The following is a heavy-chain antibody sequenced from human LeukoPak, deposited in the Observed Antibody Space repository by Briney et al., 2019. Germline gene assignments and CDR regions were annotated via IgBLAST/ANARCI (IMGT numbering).Heavy chain of an antibody. CDR1: GGTFSSYA. V-gene: IGHV1-69*04. Sequence: SAKVSCKASGGTFSSYAISWVRQAPGQGLEWMGRIIPILGIANYAQKFQGRVTITADISTSTAYMELSSLRSEDTAVYYCASSPAAMAHYYYYGMDVWGQGTTVTVSS. D-gene: IGHD5-18*01. CDR3: ASSPAAMAHYYYYGMDV. J-gene: IGHJ6*02. CDR2: IIPILGIA.